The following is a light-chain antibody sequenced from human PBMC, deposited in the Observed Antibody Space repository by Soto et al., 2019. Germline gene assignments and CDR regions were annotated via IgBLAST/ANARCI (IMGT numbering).Light chain of an antibody. CDR2: GAS. V-gene: IGKV3-20*01. Sequence: PATLPVSPGERATLSCRASQSVGSSYLAWYQQKPGQAPRLLIFGASKRATGIPDRFSGSGSGRDFTLTISGLEPEDFAVYYCQQYGSSPLISFGQGTRLEIK. J-gene: IGKJ5*01. CDR1: QSVGSSY. CDR3: QQYGSSPLIS.